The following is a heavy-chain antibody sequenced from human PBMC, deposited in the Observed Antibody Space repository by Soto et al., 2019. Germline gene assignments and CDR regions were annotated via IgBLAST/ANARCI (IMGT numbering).Heavy chain of an antibody. Sequence: GASLKISCKGSGYSFTSYWISWVRQMPGKGLEWMGRIDPSDSYTNYSPSFQGHVTISADKSISTAYLQWSSLKASDTAVYYCARLWVDYDSSGYHFGEDVGGEGTTVTVSS. CDR2: IDPSDSYT. CDR1: GYSFTSYW. V-gene: IGHV5-10-1*01. D-gene: IGHD3-22*01. J-gene: IGHJ6*04. CDR3: ARLWVDYDSSGYHFGEDV.